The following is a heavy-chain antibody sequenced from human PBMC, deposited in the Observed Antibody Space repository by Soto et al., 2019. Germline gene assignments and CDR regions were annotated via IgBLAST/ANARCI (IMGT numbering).Heavy chain of an antibody. CDR2: ISWNSGNI. V-gene: IGHV3-9*01. Sequence: PGGSLRLSCAASGFTFDDYAMYWVRQVLGKGLEWVSSISWNSGNIGYADSVKGRFTTSRDNAENSLYLQMNSLRPEDTALYYCVRSKGGYSYGTPFDYWGQGTLVPVSS. J-gene: IGHJ4*02. CDR1: GFTFDDYA. D-gene: IGHD5-18*01. CDR3: VRSKGGYSYGTPFDY.